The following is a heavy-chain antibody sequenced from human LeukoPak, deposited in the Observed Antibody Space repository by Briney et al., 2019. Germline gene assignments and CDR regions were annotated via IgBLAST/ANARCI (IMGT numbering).Heavy chain of an antibody. J-gene: IGHJ5*02. Sequence: KPSETLSLTCTVSGGSISSSSYYWGWIRQPPGKGLEWIGSIYYSGITYYNPSLKSRVTISVDTSKNQFSLKLSSVTAADTAVYYCARLPSTPYNWFDPWGQGTLVTVSS. D-gene: IGHD2-15*01. V-gene: IGHV4-39*01. CDR3: ARLPSTPYNWFDP. CDR1: GGSISSSSYY. CDR2: IYYSGIT.